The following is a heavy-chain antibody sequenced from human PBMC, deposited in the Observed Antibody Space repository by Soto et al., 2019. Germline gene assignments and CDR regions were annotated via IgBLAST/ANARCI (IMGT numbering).Heavy chain of an antibody. CDR2: ISSSYYI. D-gene: IGHD2-21*02. J-gene: IGHJ4*02. CDR1: GFTFSSYT. CDR3: ARGDVVVLTATSNLDY. Sequence: EVQLVESGGGLVKPGGSLRLSCAASGFTFSSYTMKWVRQAPGKGLEWVASISSSYYIKYADSVKGRFTTSRDNAKNSLYLQMNSLRAEDTAVYYCARGDVVVLTATSNLDYWGQGTLVTVSS. V-gene: IGHV3-21*01.